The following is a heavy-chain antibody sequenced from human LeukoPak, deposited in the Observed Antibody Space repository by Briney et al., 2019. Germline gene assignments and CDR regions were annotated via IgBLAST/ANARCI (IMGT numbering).Heavy chain of an antibody. V-gene: IGHV4-59*01. D-gene: IGHD3-9*01. CDR3: ARVPRDYDILTGYYDDASDI. CDR2: IYYSGST. CDR1: GGSISSYY. Sequence: SETLSLTCTVSGGSISSYYWSWIRQPPGKGLEWIGYIYYSGSTNYNPSLKSRVTISVDTSKNQFSLKLSSVTAADTAVYYCARVPRDYDILTGYYDDASDIWGQGTMVTVSS. J-gene: IGHJ3*02.